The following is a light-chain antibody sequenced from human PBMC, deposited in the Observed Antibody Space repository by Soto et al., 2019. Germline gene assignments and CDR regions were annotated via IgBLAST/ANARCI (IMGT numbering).Light chain of an antibody. J-gene: IGLJ3*02. CDR3: ETWDSNTPWV. V-gene: IGLV4-60*02. Sequence: QPVLTQSSSASASLGSSVKVTCTLSSGHSTYIIAWHQQQPGKAPRYLMKLEGSGSYNKGSGVPDRFSGSRYGVDRYLTFSNLQFEDEADYYCETWDSNTPWVFGGGTKLTVL. CDR1: SGHSTYI. CDR2: LEGSGSY.